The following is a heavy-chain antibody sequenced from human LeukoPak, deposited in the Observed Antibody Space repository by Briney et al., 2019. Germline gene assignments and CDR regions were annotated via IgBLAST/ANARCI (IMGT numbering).Heavy chain of an antibody. CDR2: ISSSGSTI. CDR1: GFTFSSYE. J-gene: IGHJ4*02. Sequence: GGSLRLSCAASGFTFSSYEMNWVRQAPGKGLEWVSYISSSGSTIYYADSVKGRFTISRDNAKNSLYLQMNSLRAEDTAVYYCTRVGIAAADHFDYWGQGTLVTVSS. V-gene: IGHV3-48*03. CDR3: TRVGIAAADHFDY. D-gene: IGHD6-13*01.